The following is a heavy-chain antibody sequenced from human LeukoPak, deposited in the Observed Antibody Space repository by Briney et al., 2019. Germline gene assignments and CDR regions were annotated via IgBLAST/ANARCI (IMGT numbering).Heavy chain of an antibody. CDR1: GGSFSSYY. J-gene: IGHJ5*02. CDR3: ARVTAAAGKGIDP. Sequence: SETLSLTCTVSGGSFSSYYWSSIRQPPGKGLEWIGYIYYSGSTNYNPSLKSRVTISVDTSKNQFSLKLSSVTAADTAVYYCARVTAAAGKGIDPWGQGTLVTVSS. CDR2: IYYSGST. D-gene: IGHD6-13*01. V-gene: IGHV4-59*01.